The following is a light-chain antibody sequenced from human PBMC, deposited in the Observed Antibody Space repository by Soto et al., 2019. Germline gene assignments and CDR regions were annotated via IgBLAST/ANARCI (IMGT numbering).Light chain of an antibody. CDR3: LQALQSPFT. Sequence: DIVMTQSPLSLPVTPGEPASISCRSSQSLLFGGYNYLDWYLQKPGQSPQLLVYLGSNRASGVPDRCSGSGSATNFALMVSALEAEDVGVYYCLQALQSPFTFGPGTKVDI. CDR2: LGS. J-gene: IGKJ3*01. CDR1: QSLLFGGYNY. V-gene: IGKV2-28*01.